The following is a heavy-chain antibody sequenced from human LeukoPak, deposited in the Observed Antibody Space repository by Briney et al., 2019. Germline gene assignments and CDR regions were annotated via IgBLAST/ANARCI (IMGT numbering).Heavy chain of an antibody. CDR3: AKDLKVVVPAAFDY. Sequence: GGSLRLSCAASGFTFSSYGMHWVRQAPGKGLEWVAFIRYDGSNKYYADSVKGRFTISRDNSKNTLYLQMNSLRAEDTAVYYCAKDLKVVVPAAFDYWGQGTLVTVSS. D-gene: IGHD2-2*01. CDR1: GFTFSSYG. CDR2: IRYDGSNK. J-gene: IGHJ4*02. V-gene: IGHV3-30*02.